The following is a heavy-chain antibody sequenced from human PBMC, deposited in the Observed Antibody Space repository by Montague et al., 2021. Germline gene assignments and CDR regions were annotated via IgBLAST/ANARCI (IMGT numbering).Heavy chain of an antibody. D-gene: IGHD5-18*01. Sequence: SLRFSCAASGFTVSNDYMSWIRQSPGKGLEWVSITYPGGATYNADSVKGRFTVSRDNSKNTLSLQMNSLRVDDTGVYYCARARLFNTASDWGQGTLVTVSS. J-gene: IGHJ4*02. V-gene: IGHV3-66*01. CDR3: ARARLFNTASD. CDR2: TYPGGAT. CDR1: GFTVSNDY.